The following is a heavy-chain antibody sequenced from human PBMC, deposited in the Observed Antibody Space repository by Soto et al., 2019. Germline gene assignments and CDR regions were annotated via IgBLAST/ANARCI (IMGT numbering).Heavy chain of an antibody. J-gene: IGHJ6*02. V-gene: IGHV3-30*04. CDR3: ARGDREDTAVVIGVRPGEYGVDV. Sequence: QVQLVESGGGVVQPGRSLRLSCAASRFTFSNYAMHWVRQAPGKGLECVAVISYNGGNRFYRDYVKGRFTISRDNSKNTVHLQIDSLRYEDAAVYYCARGDREDTAVVIGVRPGEYGVDVCGQGTTVTVSS. CDR1: RFTFSNYA. D-gene: IGHD2-15*01. CDR2: ISYNGGNR.